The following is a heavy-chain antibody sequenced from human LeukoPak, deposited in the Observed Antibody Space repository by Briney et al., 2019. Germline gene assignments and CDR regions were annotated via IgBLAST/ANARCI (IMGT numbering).Heavy chain of an antibody. J-gene: IGHJ4*02. V-gene: IGHV4-59*01. D-gene: IGHD3-22*01. CDR1: GGSISSYY. CDR2: IYYSGST. CDR3: ARGRYYDNSGYHD. Sequence: SETLSLTCTVSGGSISSYYWSWIRQPPGKGLEWIGYIYYSGSTNYNPSLKSRVIISVDTSKNQFSLKPGSVTAADTAVYYCARGRYYDNSGYHDWGQGTLVTVSS.